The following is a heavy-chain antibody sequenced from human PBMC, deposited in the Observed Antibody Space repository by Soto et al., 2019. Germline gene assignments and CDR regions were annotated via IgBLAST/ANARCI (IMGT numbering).Heavy chain of an antibody. V-gene: IGHV4-59*01. CDR3: AGPQRWSGDYFDY. Sequence: PSETLSLTRTVSGGSISSYYWSWIRQPPGKGLEWIGYIYYSGSTNYNPSLKSRVTISVDTSKNQFSLKLSSVTAADTAVYYCAGPQRWSGDYFDYWGQGTLVTVSS. CDR1: GGSISSYY. J-gene: IGHJ4*02. CDR2: IYYSGST. D-gene: IGHD3-10*01.